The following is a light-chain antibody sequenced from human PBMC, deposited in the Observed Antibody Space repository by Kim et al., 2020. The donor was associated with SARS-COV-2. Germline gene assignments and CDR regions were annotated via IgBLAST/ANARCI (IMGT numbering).Light chain of an antibody. CDR1: SSNIGSVYD. V-gene: IGLV1-40*01. CDR2: GNS. CDR3: QSYDSSLSGSGV. J-gene: IGLJ1*01. Sequence: VTISCTGSSSNIGSVYDVHWYQQLPGTAPKLLIYGNSNRPSGVPDRFSGSKSGTSASLAITGLQAEDEADYYCQSYDSSLSGSGVFGTGTKVTVL.